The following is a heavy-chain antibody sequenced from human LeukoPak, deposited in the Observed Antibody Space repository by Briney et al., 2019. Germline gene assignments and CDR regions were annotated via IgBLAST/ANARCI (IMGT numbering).Heavy chain of an antibody. Sequence: GGSLRLSCTASGFTFGDYAMSWFRQAPGKGLEWVGFIRSKAYGGTTEYAASVKGRFTISRDDSKSIAYLQMNSLKTEDTAVYYCTRDSLAAAGTGTLFDYWGQGTLVTVSS. D-gene: IGHD6-13*01. CDR2: IRSKAYGGTT. CDR3: TRDSLAAAGTGTLFDY. CDR1: GFTFGDYA. J-gene: IGHJ4*02. V-gene: IGHV3-49*03.